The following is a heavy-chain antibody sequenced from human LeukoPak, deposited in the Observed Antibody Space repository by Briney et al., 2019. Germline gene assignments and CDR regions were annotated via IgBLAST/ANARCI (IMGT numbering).Heavy chain of an antibody. J-gene: IGHJ4*02. CDR1: GYTFTSYD. D-gene: IGHD3-22*01. CDR3: ARGTGYYYEGSGGDY. CDR2: MNPNSGNT. V-gene: IGHV1-8*01. Sequence: ASVKVSCKASGYTFTSYDINWVRQATGQGLEWMAWMNPNSGNTGNAQKFQGRVTMTRNTSISTAYMELTSLRSEDTAVYYCARGTGYYYEGSGGDYWGQGTPVTVSS.